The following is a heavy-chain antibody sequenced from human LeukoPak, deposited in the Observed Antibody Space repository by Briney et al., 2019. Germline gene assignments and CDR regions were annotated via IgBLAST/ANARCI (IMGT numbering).Heavy chain of an antibody. CDR3: ARITGYFDSGGSYDWGFFDY. Sequence: SETLSLTCSVSGVSMTNDRWTWIRQAPGKGLEWIGYMSDSGQTNYNPSLRSRATVSVDTSKSQCSLRLTSVTSADTAVYYCARITGYFDSGGSYDWGFFDYWGQGSLVTVSS. D-gene: IGHD3-22*01. CDR2: MSDSGQT. J-gene: IGHJ4*02. CDR1: GVSMTNDR. V-gene: IGHV4-59*01.